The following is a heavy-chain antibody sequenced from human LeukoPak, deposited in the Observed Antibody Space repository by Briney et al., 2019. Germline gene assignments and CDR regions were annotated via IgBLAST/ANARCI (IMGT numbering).Heavy chain of an antibody. CDR3: AKDSYDSSGYSYFDY. CDR2: ISGSGGST. D-gene: IGHD3-22*01. V-gene: IGHV3-23*01. Sequence: PGGTLRLSCAASGFTFSSYGMSWVRQAPGKGLEWVSAISGSGGSTYYADSVKGRFTISRDNSKNTLYLQMNSLRAEGTAVYYCAKDSYDSSGYSYFDYWGQGTLATVSS. CDR1: GFTFSSYG. J-gene: IGHJ4*02.